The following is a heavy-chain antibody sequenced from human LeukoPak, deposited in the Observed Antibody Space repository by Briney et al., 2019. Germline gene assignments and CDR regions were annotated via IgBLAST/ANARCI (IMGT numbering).Heavy chain of an antibody. J-gene: IGHJ4*02. Sequence: GGSLRLSCAASGFTVSSNYMSWVRQAPGKGLEWVSVIYSGGSTYYADSVKGRFTISRDNSKNTLFLQMNSLRAEDTAVYYCARTEKGGSYSDYWGQGTLVTVSS. V-gene: IGHV3-53*01. CDR3: ARTEKGGSYSDY. CDR2: IYSGGST. CDR1: GFTVSSNY. D-gene: IGHD1-26*01.